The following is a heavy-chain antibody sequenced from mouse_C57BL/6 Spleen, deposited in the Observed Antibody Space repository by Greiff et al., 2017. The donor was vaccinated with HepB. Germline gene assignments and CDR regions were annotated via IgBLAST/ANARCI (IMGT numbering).Heavy chain of an antibody. Sequence: QVQLQQPGAELVMPGASVKLSCKASGYTFTSYWMHWVKQRPGQGLEWIGEIDPSDSYTNYNQKFKGKSTLTVDKSSSTAYMQLSSLTSEDSAVYYCARSSAQATMAWFAYWGQGTLVTVSA. V-gene: IGHV1-69*01. D-gene: IGHD3-2*02. CDR1: GYTFTSYW. J-gene: IGHJ3*01. CDR2: IDPSDSYT. CDR3: ARSSAQATMAWFAY.